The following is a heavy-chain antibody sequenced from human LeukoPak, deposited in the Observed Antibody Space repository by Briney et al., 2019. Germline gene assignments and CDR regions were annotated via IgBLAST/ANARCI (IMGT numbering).Heavy chain of an antibody. CDR2: IHTSGST. V-gene: IGHV4-4*07. D-gene: IGHD3-9*01. Sequence: SETLSLTCTVSGGSISTYYWSWIRQPAGKGLEWIGRIHTSGSTNFNPSLRSRVTMSVATSKNQFSMKLTSVTAAGTAVYYCARGGNYDILTGYYTGYYFDYWGQGTLVTVSS. J-gene: IGHJ4*02. CDR3: ARGGNYDILTGYYTGYYFDY. CDR1: GGSISTYY.